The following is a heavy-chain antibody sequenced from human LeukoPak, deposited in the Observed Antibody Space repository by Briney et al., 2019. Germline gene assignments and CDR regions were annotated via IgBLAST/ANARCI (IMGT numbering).Heavy chain of an antibody. CDR3: ARANFNAFDI. V-gene: IGHV4-59*01. Sequence: PSETLSLTCTVSGGSISSYYWSWIRQPPGKGLEWIGYIYYSGSTNYSPSLKSRATISPDMSNNQFSLTLTSVTAADTAVYYCARANFNAFDIWGQGMMVTVSS. CDR1: GGSISSYY. J-gene: IGHJ3*02. D-gene: IGHD4/OR15-4a*01. CDR2: IYYSGST.